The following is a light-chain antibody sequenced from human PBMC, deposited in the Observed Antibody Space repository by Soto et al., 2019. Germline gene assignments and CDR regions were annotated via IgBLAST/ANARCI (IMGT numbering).Light chain of an antibody. Sequence: EIVLTQSPGTLSLSPGESATLSCRASQSVNSRFLAWYQHKPGQAPRLLIYAASTRATGIPDRFSGSASGTDSTLTINKLEPEDFAVYYCQQYGDSPPNTFGQGTNLEIK. CDR3: QQYGDSPPNT. V-gene: IGKV3-20*01. J-gene: IGKJ2*01. CDR2: AAS. CDR1: QSVNSRF.